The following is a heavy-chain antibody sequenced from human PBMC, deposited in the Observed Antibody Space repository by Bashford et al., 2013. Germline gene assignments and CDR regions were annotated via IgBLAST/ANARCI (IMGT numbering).Heavy chain of an antibody. J-gene: IGHJ6*02. CDR3: ASAAAGTSYYYYGMDV. CDR2: ISYDGSNK. Sequence: GGSLRLSCAASGFTFSSYAMHWVRQAPGKGLEWVAVISYDGSNKYYADSVKGRFTISRDNSKNTLYLQMNSLRAEDTAVYYCASAAAGTSYYYYGMDVWGQGTTVTVSS. D-gene: IGHD6-13*01. V-gene: IGHV3-30-3*01. CDR1: GFTFSSYA.